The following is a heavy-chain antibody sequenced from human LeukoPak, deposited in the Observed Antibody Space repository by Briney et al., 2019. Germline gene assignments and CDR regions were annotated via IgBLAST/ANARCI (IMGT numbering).Heavy chain of an antibody. D-gene: IGHD3-10*01. V-gene: IGHV4-59*01. CDR3: ARTNMVRGVITSYLNWYFDL. CDR2: IHYSGST. CDR1: GGSISRFY. Sequence: SETLSLTCTVSGGSISRFYWSWIRQPPGKGLEWIRHIHYSGSTNYNPSLKSRVTMSVDTSKNQFSLRLSSVTAADTAVYYCARTNMVRGVITSYLNWYFDLRGRGTLVTVSS. J-gene: IGHJ2*01.